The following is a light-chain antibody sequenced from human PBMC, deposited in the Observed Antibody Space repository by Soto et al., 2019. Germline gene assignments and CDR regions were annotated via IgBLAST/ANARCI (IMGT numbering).Light chain of an antibody. CDR1: QSISSY. CDR2: AAS. V-gene: IGKV1-39*01. CDR3: QQSYSTPFVT. J-gene: IGKJ5*01. Sequence: DIQMTQSPSSLSASVGDRVTITCRASQSISSYLNWYQQKPGKAPKLLIYAASSLQSGVPSRFSGSRSGTDFTPTISSLQPEDFATYYCQQSYSTPFVTFGQGTRLEIK.